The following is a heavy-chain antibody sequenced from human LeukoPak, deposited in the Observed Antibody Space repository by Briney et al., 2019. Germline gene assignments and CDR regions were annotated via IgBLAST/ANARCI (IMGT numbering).Heavy chain of an antibody. CDR1: GFTFEDYA. CDR3: AKDDGSGKNGMDV. Sequence: GGSLRLSCAASGFTFEDYAMHCVRQAPGEGLEWVSLISWDGGGTYYADSVRGRFTISRDNSKNSLYLQMNSLRAEDTALYYCAKDDGSGKNGMDVWGKGTTVTVSS. V-gene: IGHV3-43D*03. CDR2: ISWDGGGT. J-gene: IGHJ6*04. D-gene: IGHD3-10*01.